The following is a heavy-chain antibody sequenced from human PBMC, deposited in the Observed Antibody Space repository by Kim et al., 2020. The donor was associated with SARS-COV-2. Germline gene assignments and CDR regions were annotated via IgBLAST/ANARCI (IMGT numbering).Heavy chain of an antibody. CDR3: ARDPRKSGYYSAHLDY. J-gene: IGHJ4*02. CDR1: GYSFTTYG. CDR2: TSVYNGNT. V-gene: IGHV1-18*04. Sequence: ASVKVSCKASGYSFTTYGITWLRQAPGQGLEWMGWTSVYNGNTNSPQKFQGRVILTTDTSTGTAYMELRRLTTDDTALYFCARDPRKSGYYSAHLDYWGQGTLVTVSS. D-gene: IGHD3-3*01.